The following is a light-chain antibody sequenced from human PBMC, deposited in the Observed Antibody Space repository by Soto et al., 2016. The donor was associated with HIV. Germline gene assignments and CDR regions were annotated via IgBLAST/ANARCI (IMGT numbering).Light chain of an antibody. CDR1: NIGSKS. J-gene: IGLJ1*01. CDR3: QVWDVNSVHYV. CDR2: DDS. Sequence: SYELTQSPSVPVAPGKTARITCGGINIGSKSVHWYQQKPGQAPVLVVIDDSDRPSGIPERFSGSNSGNTATLTISRVDAGDEADYYCQVWDVNSVHYVFGTGTKVTVL. V-gene: IGLV3-21*03.